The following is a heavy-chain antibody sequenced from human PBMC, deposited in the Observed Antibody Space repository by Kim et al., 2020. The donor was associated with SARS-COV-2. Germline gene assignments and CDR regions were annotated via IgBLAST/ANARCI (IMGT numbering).Heavy chain of an antibody. CDR3: ARDKSGYMQCLVLAGGGGMDV. J-gene: IGHJ6*02. D-gene: IGHD6-19*01. Sequence: GGSLRLSCAASGFTFSSYGMHWVRQAPGKGLEWVAVIWYDGSNKYYADSVKGRFTISRDNSKNTLYLQMNSLRAEDTAVYYCARDKSGYMQCLVLAGGGGMDVWGQGTPVTVSS. V-gene: IGHV3-33*01. CDR1: GFTFSSYG. CDR2: IWYDGSNK.